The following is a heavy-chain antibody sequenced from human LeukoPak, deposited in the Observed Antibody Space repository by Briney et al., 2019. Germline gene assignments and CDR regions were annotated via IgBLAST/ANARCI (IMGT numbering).Heavy chain of an antibody. J-gene: IGHJ4*02. CDR2: IKGRVDGGTI. CDR1: GFTFTKAW. D-gene: IGHD3-16*01. Sequence: GESLRLSCAASGFTFTKAWMTWVRQAPGKGLEWLGRIKGRVDGGTIDYAPPVKGRFSISRDDSKKTLFLQMNSLRIEDTAVYYCATAIDCGVFWGYCFDNWGQGTLVTVSS. V-gene: IGHV3-15*01. CDR3: ATAIDCGVFWGYCFDN.